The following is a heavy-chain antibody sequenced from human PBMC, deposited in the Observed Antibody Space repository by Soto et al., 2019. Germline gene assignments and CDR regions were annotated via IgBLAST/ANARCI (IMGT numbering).Heavy chain of an antibody. J-gene: IGHJ6*02. D-gene: IGHD1-1*01. CDR3: ASLSWSTNYYHGMEV. V-gene: IGHV3-9*01. CDR2: ISWDSSSI. Sequence: LRLSCAXAVFTFDDYAMHWVHQSPVKVLDWFSRISWDSSSIGYADSVKGRFTISRDNAKNTLNLQMNSLRAEDTAMYYCASLSWSTNYYHGMEVWGQGTTVTVSS. CDR1: VFTFDDYA.